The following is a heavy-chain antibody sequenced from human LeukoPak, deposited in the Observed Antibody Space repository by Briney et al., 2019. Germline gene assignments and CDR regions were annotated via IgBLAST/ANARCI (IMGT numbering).Heavy chain of an antibody. CDR2: MYPGDSET. Sequence: GESLKISCKGSGFSFTNYWIGWVRQMPGKGLEWMGIMYPGDSETRYSPSFQGQVTISADKSISTAYLQWSSLKASDTAMYYCARRGWVSFPGAFDIWGQGTMVAVSS. V-gene: IGHV5-51*01. CDR3: ARRGWVSFPGAFDI. D-gene: IGHD1-26*01. CDR1: GFSFTNYW. J-gene: IGHJ3*02.